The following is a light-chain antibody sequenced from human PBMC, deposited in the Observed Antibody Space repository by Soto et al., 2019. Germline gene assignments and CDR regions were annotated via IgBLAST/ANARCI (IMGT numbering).Light chain of an antibody. CDR1: QSISSY. J-gene: IGKJ2*02. V-gene: IGKV1-39*01. Sequence: DIQMTQSPSSLSASVGDRVTITCRASQSISSYLNWYQQKPGKAPKLLIYAASCLQSGVPSRFSGSGSGTDFTLTISSLQPEDFATYYCQQSYSTPCSFGQGTKLEIK. CDR3: QQSYSTPCS. CDR2: AAS.